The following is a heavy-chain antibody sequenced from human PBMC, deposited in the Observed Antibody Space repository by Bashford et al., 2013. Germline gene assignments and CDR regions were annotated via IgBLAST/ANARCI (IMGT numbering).Heavy chain of an antibody. J-gene: IGHJ4*02. V-gene: IGHV1-8*02. CDR1: GGTFSSYA. CDR3: ASGLEGYYDSSGYYY. CDR2: MNPNSGNT. Sequence: ASVKVSCKASGGTFSSYAISWVRQAPGQGLEWMGWMNPNSGNTGYAQKFQGRVTMTRNTSISTAYMELSRLRSDDTAVYYCASGLEGYYDSSGYYYWGQGTLVTVSS. D-gene: IGHD3-22*01.